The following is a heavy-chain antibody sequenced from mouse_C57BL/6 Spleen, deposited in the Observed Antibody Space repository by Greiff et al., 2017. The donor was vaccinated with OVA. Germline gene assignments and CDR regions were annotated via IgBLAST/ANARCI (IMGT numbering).Heavy chain of an antibody. CDR2: INPNNGGT. CDR3: ARSDYDYEGY. V-gene: IGHV1-26*01. D-gene: IGHD2-4*01. J-gene: IGHJ2*01. Sequence: VQLQQSGPELVKPGASVKISCKASGYTFTDYYMNWVKQSHGKSLEWIGDINPNNGGTSYNQKFKGKATLTVDKSSSTAYMGLRSLTSEDSAVYYCARSDYDYEGYWGEDTTLTVSS. CDR1: GYTFTDYY.